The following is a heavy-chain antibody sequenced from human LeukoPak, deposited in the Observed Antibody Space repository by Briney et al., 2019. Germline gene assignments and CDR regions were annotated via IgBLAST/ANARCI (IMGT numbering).Heavy chain of an antibody. CDR2: IFYTGST. CDR3: ATLTGGDDAFDI. CDR1: GDSISYFY. V-gene: IGHV4-59*01. D-gene: IGHD4-23*01. J-gene: IGHJ3*02. Sequence: SETLSLTCTVSGDSISYFYWGWIRQPPGKGLEWIGYIFYTGSTNYNPSLKSRATISVLTSKNRFSLKLSSVTAADTAVYYCATLTGGDDAFDIWGQGTMVTVSS.